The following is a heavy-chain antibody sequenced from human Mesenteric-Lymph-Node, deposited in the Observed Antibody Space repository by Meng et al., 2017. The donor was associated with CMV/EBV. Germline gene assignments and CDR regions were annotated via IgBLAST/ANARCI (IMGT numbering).Heavy chain of an antibody. CDR2: INPNTGGT. V-gene: IGHV1-2*02. J-gene: IGHJ4*02. CDR1: GYTFTGYY. CDR3: ASGGNGSSWYSLDY. D-gene: IGHD6-13*01. Sequence: ASVKVSCKASGYTFTGYYMHWVRQAPGQGLEWMGWINPNTGGTEYAQKFQGRVTMTRETSISTAYMELSSLRSDDTAVYYCASGGNGSSWYSLDYWGQGTLVTVSS.